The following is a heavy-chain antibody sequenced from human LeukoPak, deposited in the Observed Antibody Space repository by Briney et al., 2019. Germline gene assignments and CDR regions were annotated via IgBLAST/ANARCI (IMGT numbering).Heavy chain of an antibody. V-gene: IGHV3-23*01. Sequence: PGGSLRLSCAASGFTFSSYAMSWVRQAPGKGLEWVSAISGSGGSTYYADSVKGRFTISRDNSKNTLYLQMNSLRAEDTAVYYCATSSSWYLDLGIWGQGTMVTVSS. CDR1: GFTFSSYA. CDR3: ATSSSWYLDLGI. CDR2: ISGSGGST. D-gene: IGHD6-13*01. J-gene: IGHJ3*02.